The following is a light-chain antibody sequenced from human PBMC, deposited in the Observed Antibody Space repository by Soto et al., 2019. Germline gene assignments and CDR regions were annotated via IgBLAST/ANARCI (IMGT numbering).Light chain of an antibody. J-gene: IGLJ2*01. Sequence: VLIQPPSASGAPGQEVTISCSGSISNIGSHSVNWYQHLPGAAPKVVVFATNERASGVPDRISGSKTGASASLAISGLQSEDEADYYCASWDDSLSGHLVFGGGTQLTVL. V-gene: IGLV1-44*01. CDR1: ISNIGSHS. CDR3: ASWDDSLSGHLV. CDR2: ATN.